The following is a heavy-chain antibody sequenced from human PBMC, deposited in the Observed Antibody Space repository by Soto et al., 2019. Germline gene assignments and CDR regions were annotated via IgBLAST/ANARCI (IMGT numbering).Heavy chain of an antibody. J-gene: IGHJ6*02. CDR3: ARGGNTALAYYFYGMDV. CDR2: IYYSGSP. Sequence: QVQLQESGPGLVKPSETLSLTCTVSGDSISPYYWTWILQPPGKGLEWIGYIYYSGSPSYNPSLKSRVTVSVDTSKNQFSLRLSSVTAADTAMYYCARGGNTALAYYFYGMDVWGQGTTVTVSS. V-gene: IGHV4-59*01. D-gene: IGHD5-18*01. CDR1: GDSISPYY.